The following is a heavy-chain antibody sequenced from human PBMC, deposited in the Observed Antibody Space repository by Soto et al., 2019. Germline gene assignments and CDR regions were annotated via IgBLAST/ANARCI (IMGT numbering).Heavy chain of an antibody. Sequence: LSLTCTVSGGSISSGGYYWSWIRQHPGKGLEWIGYIYYSGSTYYNPSLKSRVTISVDTSKNQFSLKLSSVTAADTAVYYCARGQGYYYGSGSYHPPFDYWGQGTLVTVS. CDR3: ARGQGYYYGSGSYHPPFDY. J-gene: IGHJ4*02. V-gene: IGHV4-31*03. D-gene: IGHD3-10*01. CDR1: GGSISSGGYY. CDR2: IYYSGST.